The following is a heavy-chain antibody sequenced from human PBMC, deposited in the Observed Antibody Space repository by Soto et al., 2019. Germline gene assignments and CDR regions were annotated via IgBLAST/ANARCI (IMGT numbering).Heavy chain of an antibody. CDR1: GFMFSRHW. CDR2: IKQDGNEK. V-gene: IGHV3-7*05. J-gene: IGHJ4*02. Sequence: GGSLRLSCAASGFMFSRHWMTWFRQAPGKGLEWVANIKQDGNEKYYVDSVKGRFTISRDNAKNSVLLEMSSLGAEDTAVYYCARWRSGWYIEYWGQGTLVNVSS. CDR3: ARWRSGWYIEY. D-gene: IGHD6-25*01.